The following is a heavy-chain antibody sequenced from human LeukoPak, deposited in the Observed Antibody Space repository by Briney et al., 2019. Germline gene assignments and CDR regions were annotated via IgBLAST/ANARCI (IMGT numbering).Heavy chain of an antibody. CDR1: GYTFTGYY. Sequence: GASVKVSCKASGYTFTGYYMHWVRQAPGQGLEWMGWINPNSGGTNYAQKFQGRVTMTRDTSISTAYMGLSRLRSDDTAVYYCARDPGDWNWNDETFDYWGQGTLVTVSS. D-gene: IGHD1-1*01. J-gene: IGHJ4*02. CDR2: INPNSGGT. V-gene: IGHV1-2*02. CDR3: ARDPGDWNWNDETFDY.